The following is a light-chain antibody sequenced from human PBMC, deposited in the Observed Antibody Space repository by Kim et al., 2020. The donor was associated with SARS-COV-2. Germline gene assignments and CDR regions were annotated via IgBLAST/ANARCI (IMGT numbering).Light chain of an antibody. Sequence: DIQMTQSPSSLSASVGDRVTITCRASQGISNYLAWYQQKPGKVPKLLIYAASALRSGVPSRFSGSGSGTDFTLTISSLQPDDVATYYCQKYNSAPPTFGAGTKVEIK. CDR2: AAS. V-gene: IGKV1-27*01. J-gene: IGKJ4*01. CDR1: QGISNY. CDR3: QKYNSAPPT.